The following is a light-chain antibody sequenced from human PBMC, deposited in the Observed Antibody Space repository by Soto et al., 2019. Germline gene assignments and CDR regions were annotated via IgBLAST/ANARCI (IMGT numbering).Light chain of an antibody. CDR3: MQALHPPYT. CDR1: QSLLYENGYTY. V-gene: IGKV2-28*01. Sequence: DIVMTQSPLSLSVTPGEPASISCRSSQSLLYENGYTYFDWYVQKSGQPPQLLFYLGSNRPSGVHDRCSGSVSGTHFTLKISRVETEDGGVDYCMQALHPPYTFGQGTKLEI. CDR2: LGS. J-gene: IGKJ2*01.